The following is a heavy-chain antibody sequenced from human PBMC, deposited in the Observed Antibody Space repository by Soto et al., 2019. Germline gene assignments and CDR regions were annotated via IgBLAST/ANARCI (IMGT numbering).Heavy chain of an antibody. CDR1: GGTFSSYA. CDR2: IIPIFGTA. V-gene: IGHV1-69*13. D-gene: IGHD6-19*01. J-gene: IGHJ5*02. Sequence: SVKVSCKASGGTFSSYAISWVRQAPGQGLEWMGGIIPIFGTANYAQKFQGRVTITADESTSTAYMELSSLRSEDTAVYYCARDADRAIAVAETYNWFDPWGQGTLVTVSS. CDR3: ARDADRAIAVAETYNWFDP.